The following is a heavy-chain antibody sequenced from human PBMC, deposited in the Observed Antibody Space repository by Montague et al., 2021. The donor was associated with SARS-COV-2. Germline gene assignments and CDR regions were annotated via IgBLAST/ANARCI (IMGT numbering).Heavy chain of an antibody. CDR3: ARAPTFYDVLTGHDSELDV. CDR1: GGPFSSSS. CDR2: MSHDDTT. Sequence: SETLSLTCTVSGGPFSSSSCSWVRQSHAKGLEWVWVMSHDDTTKYNPTLKSQTPVSVYTSTYQFALKLKSVTAADTGVYYCARAPTFYDVLTGHDSELDVWGRGTMVIVSS. J-gene: IGHJ3*01. D-gene: IGHD3-9*01. V-gene: IGHV4-34*01.